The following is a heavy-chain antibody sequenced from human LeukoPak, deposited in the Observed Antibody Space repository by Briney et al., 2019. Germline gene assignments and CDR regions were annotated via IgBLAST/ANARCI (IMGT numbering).Heavy chain of an antibody. CDR2: ISGSGGST. J-gene: IGHJ6*02. CDR3: AKQYRYYYYYGMDV. CDR1: GFTFISYA. V-gene: IGHV3-23*01. Sequence: PGGSLRLSCAASGFTFISYAMSWVRQAPGKGLEWVSAISGSGGSTYYADSVKGRFTISRDNSKNTLYLQMNSLRAEDTAVYYCAKQYRYYYYYGMDVWGQGTTVTVSS. D-gene: IGHD2/OR15-2a*01.